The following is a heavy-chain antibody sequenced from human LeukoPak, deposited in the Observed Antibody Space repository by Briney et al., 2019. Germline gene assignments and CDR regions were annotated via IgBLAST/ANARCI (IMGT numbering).Heavy chain of an antibody. CDR2: IYSGGST. V-gene: IGHV3-53*01. D-gene: IGHD5-24*01. J-gene: IGHJ4*02. CDR3: ARGGDGYMFYFDN. Sequence: GGSLRLSCAASGLTISDNYMSWVRQAPGKGLECVSVIYSGGSTYYADSVKGRFTISRDNSKNTLYLQMNSLRAEDTAVYYCARGGDGYMFYFDNWGQGTLVTVSS. CDR1: GLTISDNY.